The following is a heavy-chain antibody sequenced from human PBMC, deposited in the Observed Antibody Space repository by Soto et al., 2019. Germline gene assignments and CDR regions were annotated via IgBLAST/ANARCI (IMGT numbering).Heavy chain of an antibody. D-gene: IGHD4-4*01. Sequence: SETLSLTCTVSGGSISSSSYYWGWIRQPPGKGLEWIGSIYYSGSPYYNPSLKSRVTISVDTSKNQFSLKLSSVTAADTAVYYCARSHYSTYVCIDYWGQENLVTASS. V-gene: IGHV4-39*01. J-gene: IGHJ4*02. CDR3: ARSHYSTYVCIDY. CDR1: GGSISSSSYY. CDR2: IYYSGSP.